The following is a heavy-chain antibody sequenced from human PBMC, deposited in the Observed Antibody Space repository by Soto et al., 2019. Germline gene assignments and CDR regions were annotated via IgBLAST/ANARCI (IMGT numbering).Heavy chain of an antibody. CDR1: GFTFSSYA. CDR3: ARGGLFYDYIWGSYRLDYYYYYMDV. J-gene: IGHJ6*03. CDR2: ISSNGGST. Sequence: GGSLRLSCAASGFTFSSYAMHWVRQAPGKGLEYVSAISSNGGSTYYANSVKGRFTISRDNSKNTLYLQMGSLRAEDMAVYYCARGGLFYDYIWGSYRLDYYYYYMDVWGKGTTVTVSS. D-gene: IGHD3-16*02. V-gene: IGHV3-64*01.